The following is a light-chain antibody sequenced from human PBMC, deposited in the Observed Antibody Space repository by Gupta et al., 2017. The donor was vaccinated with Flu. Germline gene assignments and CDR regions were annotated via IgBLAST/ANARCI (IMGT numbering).Light chain of an antibody. Sequence: PGERATLSCRASQSVSSNLAWYQQKPGQAPRLLIYGASTRATGIPARFSGSGSGTEFTLTISSLQSEDFAVYYCQQYNNWPLWTFGQGTKVEIK. CDR2: GAS. CDR1: QSVSSN. V-gene: IGKV3-15*01. CDR3: QQYNNWPLWT. J-gene: IGKJ1*01.